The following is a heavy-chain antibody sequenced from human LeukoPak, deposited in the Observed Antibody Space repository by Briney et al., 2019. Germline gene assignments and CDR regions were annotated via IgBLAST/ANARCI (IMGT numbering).Heavy chain of an antibody. CDR2: MNPNSGNT. D-gene: IGHD5-18*01. J-gene: IGHJ5*02. CDR3: ARGSQGYSYGFWGFDP. V-gene: IGHV1-8*01. CDR1: GYTFTSYD. Sequence: ASVKVSCKASGYTFTSYDINWVRQATGQGLERMGWMNPNSGNTGYAQKFQGRVTMTRNTSISTAYMELSSLRSEDTAVYYCARGSQGYSYGFWGFDPWGQGTLVTVSS.